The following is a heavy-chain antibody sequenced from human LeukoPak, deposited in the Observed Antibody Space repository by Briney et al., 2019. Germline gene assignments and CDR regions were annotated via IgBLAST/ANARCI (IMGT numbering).Heavy chain of an antibody. CDR1: GYTFTSYG. CDR3: ARYSSGWYYFDY. J-gene: IGHJ4*02. CDR2: ISAYNGNT. Sequence: ASVKVSCKVSGYTFTSYGISWVRQAPGQGLEWMGWISAYNGNTNYAQKLQGRVTMTTDTSTSTAYMELRSLRSDDTAVYYCARYSSGWYYFDYWGQGTLVTVSS. D-gene: IGHD6-19*01. V-gene: IGHV1-18*01.